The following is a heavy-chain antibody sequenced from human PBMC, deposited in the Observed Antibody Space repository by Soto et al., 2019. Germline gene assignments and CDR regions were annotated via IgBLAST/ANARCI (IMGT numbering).Heavy chain of an antibody. J-gene: IGHJ4*02. D-gene: IGHD5-12*01. V-gene: IGHV1-8*01. Sequence: ASVKVSCKAAAYTFTSYDINWVRQATGQGLERMGWMNPNSGNTGYAQKFQGRVTMTRNTSISTAYMELSSLRSEDTAVYYCARVGFSGYDYDSAYWGQGTLVTVSS. CDR1: AYTFTSYD. CDR3: ARVGFSGYDYDSAY. CDR2: MNPNSGNT.